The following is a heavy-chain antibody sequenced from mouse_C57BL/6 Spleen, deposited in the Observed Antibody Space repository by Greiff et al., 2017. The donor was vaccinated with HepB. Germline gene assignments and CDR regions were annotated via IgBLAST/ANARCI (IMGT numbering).Heavy chain of an antibody. V-gene: IGHV1-82*01. Sequence: VQLQQSGPELVKPGASVKISCKASGYAFSSSWMNWVKQRPGKGLEWIGRIYPGDGDTNYNGKFKGKATLTADKSSSTAYMQLISLTSEDSAVYFCARYTHYSWFAYWGQGTLVTVSA. CDR2: IYPGDGDT. D-gene: IGHD1-1*02. CDR1: GYAFSSSW. J-gene: IGHJ3*01. CDR3: ARYTHYSWFAY.